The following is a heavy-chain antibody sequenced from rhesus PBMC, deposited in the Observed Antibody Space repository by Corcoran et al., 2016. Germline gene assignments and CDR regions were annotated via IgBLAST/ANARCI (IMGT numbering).Heavy chain of an antibody. CDR2: ISSDGNTK. CDR1: GFSFSSYG. V-gene: IGHV3-54*02. CDR3: VREDPMGASNLWSFDI. J-gene: IGHJ2*01. Sequence: EVQLVEAGGGLLQPGGSLRVSWAASGFSFSSYGMHWIRQVPGKGLEWVAVISSDGNTKFYADSVKDRLTLSRDNSNNMVYLQMNNVKLEDTAVYFCVREDPMGASNLWSFDIWGPGTPITVSS. D-gene: IGHD4-23*01.